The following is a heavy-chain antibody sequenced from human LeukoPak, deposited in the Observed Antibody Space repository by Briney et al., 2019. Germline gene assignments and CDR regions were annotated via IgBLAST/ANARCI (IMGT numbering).Heavy chain of an antibody. J-gene: IGHJ4*02. D-gene: IGHD4/OR15-4a*01. V-gene: IGHV4-39*07. CDR3: ASVKGAKVDY. CDR1: GGSISSSSYY. CDR2: IYYSGST. Sequence: SETLSLSCTVSGGSISSSSYYWGWIRQPPGKGLEWIGSIYYSGSTYYNPSLKSRVTISVDTSKNQFSLKLSSVTAADTAVYYCASVKGAKVDYWGQGTLVTVSS.